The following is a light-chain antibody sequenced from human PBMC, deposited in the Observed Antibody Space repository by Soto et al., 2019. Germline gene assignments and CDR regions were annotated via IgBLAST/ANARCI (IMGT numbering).Light chain of an antibody. CDR2: DVS. CDR3: SSYTSSSTLI. J-gene: IGLJ1*01. Sequence: QSVLTQPASVSGSHVQSITISCTGTSSDVGGYNYVSWYQQHPGKAPKLMIYDVSNRPSGVSNRFSGSKSGNTASLTISGLQAEDEADYYCSSYTSSSTLIFGTGTKVTVL. V-gene: IGLV2-14*01. CDR1: SSDVGGYNY.